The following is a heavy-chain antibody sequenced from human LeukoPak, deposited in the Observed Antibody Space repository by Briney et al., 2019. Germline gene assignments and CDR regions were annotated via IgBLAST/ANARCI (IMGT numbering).Heavy chain of an antibody. V-gene: IGHV1-18*01. CDR3: ARTNYYDRSGYYFDGGWFDP. CDR1: GYTFSSHG. Sequence: ASVKVSCKTSGYTFSSHGIIWVRQAPGQGLEWMGWISVDNDYKNYAQRFRGRLTMTTDTSTKTAFMELRSLTSGDTAVYYCARTNYYDRSGYYFDGGWFDPWGQGTLVTVSS. J-gene: IGHJ5*02. D-gene: IGHD3-22*01. CDR2: ISVDNDYK.